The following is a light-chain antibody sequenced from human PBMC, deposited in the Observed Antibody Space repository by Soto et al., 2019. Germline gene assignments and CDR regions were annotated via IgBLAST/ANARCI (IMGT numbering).Light chain of an antibody. J-gene: IGKJ1*01. Sequence: DIQLTQSPSFLSASVGDRVTITCRASQGISSYLAWYQQKPGKAPELLIYAASTLQSGVPSRFSGSGSGTDFTLKISSLQPEDSATYYCQQLNTYPPWTFGQGTKVEIK. V-gene: IGKV1-9*01. CDR2: AAS. CDR1: QGISSY. CDR3: QQLNTYPPWT.